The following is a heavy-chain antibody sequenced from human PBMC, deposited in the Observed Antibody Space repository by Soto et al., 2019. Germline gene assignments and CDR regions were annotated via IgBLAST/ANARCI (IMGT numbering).Heavy chain of an antibody. CDR3: AREGGYSYGFDYYGMDV. Sequence: EVQLVESGGGLIQPGGSLRLSCAASGFTVSSNYMSWVRQAPGKGLEWVSVIYSGGSTYYADSVKGRFTISRDNSKNTLYLQRNSLRAEDTAVYYCAREGGYSYGFDYYGMDVWGQGTTVTVSS. V-gene: IGHV3-53*01. CDR1: GFTVSSNY. CDR2: IYSGGST. J-gene: IGHJ6*02. D-gene: IGHD5-18*01.